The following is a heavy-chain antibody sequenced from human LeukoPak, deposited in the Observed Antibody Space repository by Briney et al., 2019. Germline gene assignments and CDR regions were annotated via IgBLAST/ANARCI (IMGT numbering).Heavy chain of an antibody. CDR2: IYSGGST. CDR1: GFTVSSNY. Sequence: GGSLRLSCAASGFTVSSNYMSWVRQAPGKGLEWVSVIYSGGSTYYADSVKGRFTISRDNSKNTPYLQMNSLRAEDTAVYYCARAEGSGSYFGYWGQGTLVTVSS. D-gene: IGHD3-10*01. J-gene: IGHJ4*02. CDR3: ARAEGSGSYFGY. V-gene: IGHV3-53*01.